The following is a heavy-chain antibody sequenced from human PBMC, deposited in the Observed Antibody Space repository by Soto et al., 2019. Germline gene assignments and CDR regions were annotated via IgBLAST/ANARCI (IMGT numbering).Heavy chain of an antibody. J-gene: IGHJ4*02. Sequence: LRLSCAASGFTFSDHYMSWVRQAPGKGLEWVSAISGSGGSTYYADSVKGRFTISRDNSKNTLYLQMNSLRAEDTAVYYCASIVATISRNFDYWGQGTLVTVSS. CDR1: GFTFSDHY. D-gene: IGHD5-12*01. CDR3: ASIVATISRNFDY. CDR2: ISGSGGST. V-gene: IGHV3-23*01.